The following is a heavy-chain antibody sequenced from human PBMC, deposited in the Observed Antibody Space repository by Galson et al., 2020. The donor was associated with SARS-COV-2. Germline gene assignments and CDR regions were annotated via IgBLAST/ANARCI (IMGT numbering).Heavy chain of an antibody. Sequence: GGSLRLSCAASGFTFSSYGMHWVRQAPGKGLEWVAVISYDGSNKYYADSVKGRFTISRDNSKNTLYLQMNSLRAEDTAVYYCPMPGSGSYYNSFDYWGQGTLVTVSS. V-gene: IGHV3-30*03. CDR1: GFTFSSYG. J-gene: IGHJ4*02. D-gene: IGHD3-10*01. CDR2: ISYDGSNK. CDR3: PMPGSGSYYNSFDY.